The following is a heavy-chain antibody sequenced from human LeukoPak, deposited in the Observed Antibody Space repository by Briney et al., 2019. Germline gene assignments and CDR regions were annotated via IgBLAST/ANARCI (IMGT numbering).Heavy chain of an antibody. CDR3: TRQSQACSTGSCYVVS. V-gene: IGHV5-51*01. CDR1: GYTFRSYW. CDR2: IYPDDSDT. D-gene: IGHD2-15*01. J-gene: IGHJ5*01. Sequence: GESLKISCEGSGYTFRSYWIGWVRQMPGKDLEWMGMIYPDDSDTRYSPSFQGQVTFSADLSLNTAYLQWISLEASDTAIYYCTRQSQACSTGSCYVVSWGQGTQVTVS.